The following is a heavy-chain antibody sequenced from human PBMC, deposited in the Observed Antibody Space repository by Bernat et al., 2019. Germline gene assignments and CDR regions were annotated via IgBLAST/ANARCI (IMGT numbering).Heavy chain of an antibody. J-gene: IGHJ5*02. CDR2: ISGSGGSR. V-gene: IGHV3-23*01. CDR1: GFTFISYA. Sequence: EVHLLESGGGLVQPGGSLRLSCAASGFTFISYAMSWVRQAPGKGLEWVSAISGSGGSRYYADSVKGRFTISRDNSKNTLYLQMNSLRAEETAVYYCAKSLVSVVVVAATWFDPWGQGTLVTVSS. CDR3: AKSLVSVVVVAATWFDP. D-gene: IGHD2-15*01.